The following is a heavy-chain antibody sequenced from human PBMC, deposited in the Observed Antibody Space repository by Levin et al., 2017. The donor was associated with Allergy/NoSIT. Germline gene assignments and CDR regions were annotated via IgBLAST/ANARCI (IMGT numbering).Heavy chain of an antibody. J-gene: IGHJ4*02. CDR3: ARNDYGDYVQNFDY. Sequence: GESLKISCEAAGYTFTDNYMHWVRQAPGQGLEWMGWVNCNSGDTHYAQKFQDRVTMTRDTSITTAYIEVSSLRFDDTALYFCARNDYGDYVQNFDYWGQGTLVTGSS. V-gene: IGHV1-2*02. CDR2: VNCNSGDT. CDR1: GYTFTDNY. D-gene: IGHD4-17*01.